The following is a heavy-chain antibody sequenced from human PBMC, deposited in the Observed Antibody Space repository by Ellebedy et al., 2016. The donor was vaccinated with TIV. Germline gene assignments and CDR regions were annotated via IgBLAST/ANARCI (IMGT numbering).Heavy chain of an antibody. V-gene: IGHV3-11*01. D-gene: IGHD6-19*01. J-gene: IGHJ4*02. CDR3: VRETPFWQWRVEGDWDY. CDR1: GFTFSDYY. CDR2: IGSSDTTI. Sequence: PGGSLRLSCAASGFTFSDYYMSWIRQAPGKGLEWVSYIGSSDTTIYYADSVKGRFTISRDNAKNSVYLQMNSLRAEDTAVYYCVRETPFWQWRVEGDWDYWGQGTLVTVSP.